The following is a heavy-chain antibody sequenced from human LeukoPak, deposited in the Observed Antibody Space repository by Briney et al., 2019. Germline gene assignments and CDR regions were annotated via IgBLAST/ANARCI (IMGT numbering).Heavy chain of an antibody. CDR3: ARDGSSDWFDP. V-gene: IGHV4-34*01. CDR1: GGSFSGYY. Sequence: SETLSLTCAVYGGSFSGYYWSWIRQPPGKGLEWIGEINHSGSTNYNPSLKSRVTIPVDRSKNQFSLKLSSVTAADTAVYYCARDGSSDWFDPWGQGTLVTVSS. CDR2: INHSGST. J-gene: IGHJ5*02. D-gene: IGHD6-6*01.